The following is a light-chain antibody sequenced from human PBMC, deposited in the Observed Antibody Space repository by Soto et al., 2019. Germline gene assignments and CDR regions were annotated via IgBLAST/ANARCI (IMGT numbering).Light chain of an antibody. Sequence: QSALTQPPSASGSPGQSVTISCTGTSSDGGGYNYVSWYQQHPGKAPKLMIYEVSKRPSGVPDRFSGSKSGNTASLTVSGLQAEDEADSYCSSYAGSNKHVVFGGGTKLTVL. J-gene: IGLJ2*01. V-gene: IGLV2-8*01. CDR3: SSYAGSNKHVV. CDR2: EVS. CDR1: SSDGGGYNY.